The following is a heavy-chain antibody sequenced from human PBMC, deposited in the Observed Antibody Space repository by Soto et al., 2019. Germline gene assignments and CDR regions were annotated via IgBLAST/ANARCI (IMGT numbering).Heavy chain of an antibody. V-gene: IGHV1-18*01. D-gene: IGHD3-22*01. CDR1: GYTCTSYG. CDR3: SRGYYYGSSGLQAFDI. J-gene: IGHJ3*02. CDR2: ISAYNGNT. Sequence: AAVQVSFKASGYTCTSYGISWVRQAPGQVLEWMGWISAYNGNTNYAQKLQGRVTMTTDTFTSTAYMELRILRSADSGVFFCSRGYYYGSSGLQAFDIWGQGTMVTVSS.